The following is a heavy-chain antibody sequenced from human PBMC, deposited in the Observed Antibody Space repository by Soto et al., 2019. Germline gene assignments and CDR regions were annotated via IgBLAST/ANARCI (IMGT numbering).Heavy chain of an antibody. J-gene: IGHJ4*02. CDR3: ARPANTVADHFDL. CDR2: IYPSDSDT. V-gene: IGHV5-51*01. CDR1: GYTFTIYW. D-gene: IGHD4-17*01. Sequence: PGESLKISCQVSGYTFTIYWIGWVRQVPGKGLEWMGIIYPSDSDTRYSPSFQGQVTISADQSINTAYPQWDSLKASDTAIYYCARPANTVADHFDLWGQGTPVTVSS.